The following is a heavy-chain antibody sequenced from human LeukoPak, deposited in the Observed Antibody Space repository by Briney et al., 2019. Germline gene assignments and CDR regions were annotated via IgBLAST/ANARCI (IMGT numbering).Heavy chain of an antibody. CDR3: ATTPSPVNTYYYDSSGRYSVDY. D-gene: IGHD3-22*01. J-gene: IGHJ4*02. V-gene: IGHV3-23*01. Sequence: GGSLRLSCAASGFTFSSYAMSWVRQAPGKGLEWVSAISGSGGSTYYADSVKGRFTISRDNSKNTLYLQMNSLRAEDTAVYYCATTPSPVNTYYYDSSGRYSVDYWGQGTLVTVSS. CDR1: GFTFSSYA. CDR2: ISGSGGST.